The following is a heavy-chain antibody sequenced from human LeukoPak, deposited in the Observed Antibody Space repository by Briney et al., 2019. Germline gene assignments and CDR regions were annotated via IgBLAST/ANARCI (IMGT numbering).Heavy chain of an antibody. V-gene: IGHV3-30*03. J-gene: IGHJ4*02. D-gene: IGHD6-13*01. CDR2: ISYDGSNK. CDR1: GFTFSSYG. CDR3: AREMGSWAAHPFDY. Sequence: GRSLRLSCAASGFTFSSYGMHWVRQAPGKGLEWVAVISYDGSNKYYADSVKGRFTISRDNSKNTLYLQMNSLRAEDTAVYYCAREMGSWAAHPFDYWGQGTLVTVSS.